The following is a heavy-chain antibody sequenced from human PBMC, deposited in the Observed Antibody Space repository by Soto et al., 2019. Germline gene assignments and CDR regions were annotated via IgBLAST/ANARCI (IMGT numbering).Heavy chain of an antibody. CDR1: GYAFTSYY. CDR2: INPNGGST. D-gene: IGHD3-22*01. CDR3: ARDDSSGPGRFDP. J-gene: IGHJ5*02. Sequence: ASVKVSCKASGYAFTSYYMHWVRQAPGQGLEWMGIINPNGGSTSYAQKFQGRVTMTRDTSTSTAYMELRSLRSDDTAVYYCARDDSSGPGRFDPWGQGTLVTVSS. V-gene: IGHV1-46*01.